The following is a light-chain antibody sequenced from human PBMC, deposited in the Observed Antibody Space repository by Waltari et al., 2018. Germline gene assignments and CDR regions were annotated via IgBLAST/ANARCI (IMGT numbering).Light chain of an antibody. J-gene: IGLJ2*01. CDR1: SSDIGINI. CDR3: AAWDDSQNGVV. V-gene: IGLV1-44*01. Sequence: QSVLTQPPSASGTPGQRVTISCSGRSSDIGINIVNWYQQLPGTAPKLLIYNNNQRPSGVPDRFSGSKSGSAASLAISGLQSEDEATYDCAAWDDSQNGVVFGGGTKLTV. CDR2: NNN.